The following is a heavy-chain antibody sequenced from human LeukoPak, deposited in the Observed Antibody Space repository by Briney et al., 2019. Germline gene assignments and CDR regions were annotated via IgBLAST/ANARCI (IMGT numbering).Heavy chain of an antibody. D-gene: IGHD1-26*01. J-gene: IGHJ4*02. V-gene: IGHV3-30*03. CDR3: AMSGSYPFDY. Sequence: PGRSLRLSCAASEFTFSSYAMHWVRQAPGKGLEWVAVILYDGSNKKYADSVRGRFTISRDNSKNTLFLLMNSLRAEDTAVYYCAMSGSYPFDYWGQGTLVTVSS. CDR1: EFTFSSYA. CDR2: ILYDGSNK.